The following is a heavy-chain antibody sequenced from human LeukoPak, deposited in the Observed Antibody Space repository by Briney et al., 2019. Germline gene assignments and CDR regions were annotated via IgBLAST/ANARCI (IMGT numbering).Heavy chain of an antibody. CDR1: GFTFSSYG. V-gene: IGHV3-33*01. Sequence: GSLRLSCAASGFTFSSYGMHWVRQAPGKGLEWVAVIWYDGSNKYYADSVKGRFTISRDNSKNTLYLQMNSLRAEDTAVYYCARDSFHDYGDHYFDYWGQGTLVTVSS. D-gene: IGHD4-17*01. J-gene: IGHJ4*02. CDR2: IWYDGSNK. CDR3: ARDSFHDYGDHYFDY.